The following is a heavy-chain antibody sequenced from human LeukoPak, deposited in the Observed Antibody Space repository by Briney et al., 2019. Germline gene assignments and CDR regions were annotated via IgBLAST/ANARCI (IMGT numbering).Heavy chain of an antibody. Sequence: GGSLRLSCAASGFTFSGHGMHWVRQAPGKGLEWVARIKFDGNDKYYGESVEGRFSISRDNSKNTLFLQMNSVGVEDTALYYCARQVGSTRYYFDSWGQGTLVTVSS. CDR2: IKFDGNDK. V-gene: IGHV3-33*01. D-gene: IGHD1-26*01. J-gene: IGHJ4*02. CDR3: ARQVGSTRYYFDS. CDR1: GFTFSGHG.